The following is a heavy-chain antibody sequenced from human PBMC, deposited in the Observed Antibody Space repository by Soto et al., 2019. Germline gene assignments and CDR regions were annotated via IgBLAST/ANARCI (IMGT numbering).Heavy chain of an antibody. J-gene: IGHJ4*02. CDR2: IYTSGST. Sequence: SETLSLTCTVSGGSISSYYWSWIRQPAGKGLEWIGRIYTSGSTNYNPSLKCRVTRSVDTSKNQFSLKLSAVTAADTAVYYCARGERVVAAAHFDYWGQGTLVTVS. CDR1: GGSISSYY. CDR3: ARGERVVAAAHFDY. D-gene: IGHD6-13*01. V-gene: IGHV4-4*07.